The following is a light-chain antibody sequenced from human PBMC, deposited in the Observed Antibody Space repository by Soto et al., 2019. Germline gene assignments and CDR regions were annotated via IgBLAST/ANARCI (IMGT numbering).Light chain of an antibody. CDR1: QTVSSN. V-gene: IGKV3-15*01. J-gene: IGKJ4*01. CDR3: QQYHNWPVT. Sequence: TVLTQSPGTLSLSPGERATLSCRASQTVSSNYLAWYQQRPGQAPRLLISGASTGATGVPPRFSGSGSGTDFTLTVNSLQSEDIAVYYCQQYHNWPVTFGGGTKVDI. CDR2: GAS.